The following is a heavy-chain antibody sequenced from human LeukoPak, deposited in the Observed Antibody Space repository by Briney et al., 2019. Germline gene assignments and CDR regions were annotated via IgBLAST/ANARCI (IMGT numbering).Heavy chain of an antibody. CDR3: AKDVALTTVTTEYFDY. CDR1: GFTFSSYA. D-gene: IGHD4-17*01. Sequence: GGSLRLSCAASGFTFSSYAMRWVRQAPGKGLEWVSAISGSGGSTYYADSVKGRFTISRDNSKNTLYLQMNSLRAEDTAVYYCAKDVALTTVTTEYFDYWGQGTLVTVSS. J-gene: IGHJ4*02. CDR2: ISGSGGST. V-gene: IGHV3-23*01.